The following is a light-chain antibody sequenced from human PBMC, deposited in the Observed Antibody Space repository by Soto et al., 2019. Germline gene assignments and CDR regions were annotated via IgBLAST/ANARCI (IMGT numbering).Light chain of an antibody. J-gene: IGKJ5*01. CDR2: AAS. CDR1: QSVSTY. V-gene: IGKV1-39*01. Sequence: DIQTTHSPSSLSASVGDRVTITCRTSQSVSTYLNWYQKKLGKAPNLLIYAASTLRSGVPSRLSGSGSGTDFTLTISSLQVEDSATYYCQQSYSTPGTFGQGTRLEIK. CDR3: QQSYSTPGT.